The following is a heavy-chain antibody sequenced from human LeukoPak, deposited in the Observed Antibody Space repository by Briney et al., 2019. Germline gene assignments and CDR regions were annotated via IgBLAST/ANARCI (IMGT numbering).Heavy chain of an antibody. CDR3: AKDPAPGDV. D-gene: IGHD3-10*01. CDR1: GLIFSNYA. Sequence: GGSLRLSCAASGLIFSNYAMNWVRQAPGKGLGCVSSISGSGSRTYHADSVKGRFTISRDNSKSTLYLQMNSLRADDTAVYYCAKDPAPGDVWGQGTMVTVSS. J-gene: IGHJ3*01. CDR2: ISGSGSRT. V-gene: IGHV3-23*01.